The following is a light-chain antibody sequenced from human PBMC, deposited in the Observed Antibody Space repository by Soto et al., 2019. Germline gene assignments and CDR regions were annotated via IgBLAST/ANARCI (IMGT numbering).Light chain of an antibody. Sequence: QSVLTQPPSVSAAPGQTVTISCSGSSSNIGNNYVSWYQQLPGTAPKLLIYENNKRPSGIPDRFSGSKSGTSATLGITGLQTGDEANYYCGTWDSSLGEVFGGGTQLTVL. J-gene: IGLJ3*02. CDR3: GTWDSSLGEV. CDR2: ENN. CDR1: SSNIGNNY. V-gene: IGLV1-51*02.